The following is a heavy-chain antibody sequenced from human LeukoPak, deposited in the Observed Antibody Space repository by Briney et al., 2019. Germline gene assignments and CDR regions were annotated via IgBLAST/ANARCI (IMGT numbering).Heavy chain of an antibody. CDR2: INPNNGAT. D-gene: IGHD2-15*01. CDR3: ARDVVVVVGASRSNFYFYMDV. V-gene: IGHV1-2*02. CDR1: GYTFTGYY. Sequence: GASVKVSCKASGYTFTGYYIHWVRQAPGQGLAWMGWINPNNGATNYAQKFQGRITMTRDTSITTAYMELSSLRSDDAAIYYCARDVVVVVGASRSNFYFYMDVWGKGTTVTVSS. J-gene: IGHJ6*03.